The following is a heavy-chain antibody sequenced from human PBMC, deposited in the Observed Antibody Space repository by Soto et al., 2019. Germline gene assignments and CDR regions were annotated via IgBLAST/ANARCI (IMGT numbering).Heavy chain of an antibody. J-gene: IGHJ3*02. Sequence: QVQLVESGGGVVQPGRSLRLSCAASGFTFSSYAMHWVRQAPGKGLEWVAVISYDGSNKYYADSVKGRFTISRDNSKNTLYLQMNGLRAEDTAVYYCARDSNYDAFDIWGQGTMVTVSS. CDR1: GFTFSSYA. CDR2: ISYDGSNK. D-gene: IGHD4-4*01. V-gene: IGHV3-30-3*01. CDR3: ARDSNYDAFDI.